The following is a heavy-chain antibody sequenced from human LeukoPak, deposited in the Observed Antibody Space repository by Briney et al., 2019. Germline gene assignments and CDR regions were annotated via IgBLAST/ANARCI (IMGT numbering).Heavy chain of an antibody. CDR2: LYPGDSNV. Sequence: GESPKISRNGPGNSLEKYCNDWVRQMPGKGLELMGILYPGDSNVRYRPSFQGQVIISVDKSINTAYLQWSSLEASDTAVYYWARHGVPGVRGCDYWGQRTLLTVSS. J-gene: IGHJ4*02. D-gene: IGHD7-27*01. V-gene: IGHV5-51*01. CDR1: GNSLEKYC. CDR3: ARHGVPGVRGCDY.